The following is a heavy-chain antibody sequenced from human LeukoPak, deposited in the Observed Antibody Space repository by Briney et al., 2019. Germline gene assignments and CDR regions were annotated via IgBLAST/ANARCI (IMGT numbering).Heavy chain of an antibody. J-gene: IGHJ5*01. CDR1: GGSISSSSYY. CDR2: IYYSGST. Sequence: PSDTLSLTCTVSGGSISSSSYYWGWIRHPPGKGLEWVGRIYYSGSTYYNPSLKSRVTISVDTSKNQFSLKLSSVTAADTAVYYCARGLSNDCSGGSCYSRTSWFDSWGQGTLVTVSS. V-gene: IGHV4-39*07. CDR3: ARGLSNDCSGGSCYSRTSWFDS. D-gene: IGHD2-15*01.